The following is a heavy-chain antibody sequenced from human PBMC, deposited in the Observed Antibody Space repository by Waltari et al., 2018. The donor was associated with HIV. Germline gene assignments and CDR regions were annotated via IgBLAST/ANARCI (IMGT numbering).Heavy chain of an antibody. V-gene: IGHV3-21*01. J-gene: IGHJ6*02. Sequence: EVQLVESGGGLVKPGGSLRLSCAASGFTFSSYSMNWVRQAPGKGLEWVSSISSSSSYIYYADSVKGRFTISRDNAKNSLYLQMNSLRAEDTAVYYCARDNDDSSGYYLYGMDVWGQGTTVTVSS. CDR1: GFTFSSYS. D-gene: IGHD3-22*01. CDR2: ISSSSSYI. CDR3: ARDNDDSSGYYLYGMDV.